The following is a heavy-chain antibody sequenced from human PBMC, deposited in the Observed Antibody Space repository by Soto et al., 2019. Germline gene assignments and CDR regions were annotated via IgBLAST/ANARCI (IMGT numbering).Heavy chain of an antibody. D-gene: IGHD3-16*01. Sequence: QVQLQESGPGLVKPSETLSLTCTVSGGSVSSHHWTWIRQPPGKGLEWIGDYSDSTSYSPSLKSRVTISPDTSKNQSSLKLSSVAATAPAVYYWATYRRGEGGRGYWGQGTLVTVSS. V-gene: IGHV4-59*02. CDR1: GGSVSSHH. CDR2: DYSDST. J-gene: IGHJ4*02. CDR3: ATYRRGEGGRGY.